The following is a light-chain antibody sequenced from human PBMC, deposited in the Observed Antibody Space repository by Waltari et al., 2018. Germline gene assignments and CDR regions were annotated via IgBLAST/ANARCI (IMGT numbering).Light chain of an antibody. CDR3: QQYGSSPIT. CDR1: QRVSRSY. V-gene: IGKV3-20*01. Sequence: EIVLTQSPGTLPLSPGERATLSCRDSQRVSRSYLAWHQQKPGQAPRLLIYGASSRATGIPDRFSGSGSGTDFTLTISRLEPEDFAVYYCQQYGSSPITFGQGTRLEIK. J-gene: IGKJ5*01. CDR2: GAS.